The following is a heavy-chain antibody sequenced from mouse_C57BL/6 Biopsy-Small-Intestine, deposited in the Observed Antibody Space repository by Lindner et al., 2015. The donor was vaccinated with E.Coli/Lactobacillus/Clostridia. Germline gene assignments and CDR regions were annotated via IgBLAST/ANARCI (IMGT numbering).Heavy chain of an antibody. V-gene: IGHV1S56*01. CDR3: VRRPFDY. CDR1: GYSFTSYY. J-gene: IGHJ2*01. CDR2: IYPGDGDT. Sequence: VQLQESGPELVKPGASVKISCKASGYSFTSYYIHWVKQRPGKGLEWIGRIYPGDGDTNYNGKFKVKATLTADKSSSTAYMQLSSLTTEDSAIYFCVRRPFDYWGQGTTLTVSS.